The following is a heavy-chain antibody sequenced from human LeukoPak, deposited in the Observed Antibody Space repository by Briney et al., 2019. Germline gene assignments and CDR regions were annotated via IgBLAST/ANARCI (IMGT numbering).Heavy chain of an antibody. D-gene: IGHD6-19*01. J-gene: IGHJ4*02. Sequence: ASVKVSCKASGYTFTGYYMHWVRQAPGQGLEWMGWINPNSGGTNYAQKFQGRVTVTRDTSISTAYMELSRLRSDDTAVYYCARSRSRQWLVIGFDYWGQGTLVTVSS. CDR1: GYTFTGYY. V-gene: IGHV1-2*02. CDR2: INPNSGGT. CDR3: ARSRSRQWLVIGFDY.